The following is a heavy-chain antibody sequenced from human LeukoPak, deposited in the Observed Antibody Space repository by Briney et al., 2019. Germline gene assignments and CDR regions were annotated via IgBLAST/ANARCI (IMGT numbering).Heavy chain of an antibody. V-gene: IGHV1-46*01. D-gene: IGHD2-2*01. Sequence: ASVKVSCKASGGTFSSYAISWVRQAPGQGLEWMGIINPSGGSTSYAQKFQGRVTMTRDTSTSTVYMELSSLRSEDTAVYYCARGGLPAAHDYWGQGTLVTVSS. CDR1: GGTFSSYA. CDR3: ARGGLPAAHDY. CDR2: INPSGGST. J-gene: IGHJ4*02.